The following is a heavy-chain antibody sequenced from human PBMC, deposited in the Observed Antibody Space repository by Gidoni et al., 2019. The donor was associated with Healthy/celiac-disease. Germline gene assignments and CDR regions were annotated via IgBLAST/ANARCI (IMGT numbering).Heavy chain of an antibody. J-gene: IGHJ5*02. CDR1: GGSISSSSYY. Sequence: QLQLQESGPVLVNPSETLSLTCTLSGGSISSSSYYWGWTRQPPGKGLEWIGSIYYSGSTYYNPSLKSRVTISVDTSKNQFSLKLSSVTAADTAVYYCASTFGGMATTWGQGTLVTVSS. CDR3: ASTFGGMATT. D-gene: IGHD3-16*01. V-gene: IGHV4-39*07. CDR2: IYYSGST.